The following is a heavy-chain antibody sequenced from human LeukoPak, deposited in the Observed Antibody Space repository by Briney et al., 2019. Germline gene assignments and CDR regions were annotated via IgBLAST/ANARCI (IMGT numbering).Heavy chain of an antibody. CDR3: ARDHIVVVPAAIGSGYYYGMDV. Sequence: GGSLRLSCAASGFTFSSYSMNWVRQAPGKGLEWVSSISSSSSYIYYADSVKGRFTISRDNAKNSLYLRMNSLRAEDTAVYYCARDHIVVVPAAIGSGYYYGMDVWGKGTTVTVSS. CDR1: GFTFSSYS. V-gene: IGHV3-21*01. CDR2: ISSSSSYI. J-gene: IGHJ6*04. D-gene: IGHD2-2*02.